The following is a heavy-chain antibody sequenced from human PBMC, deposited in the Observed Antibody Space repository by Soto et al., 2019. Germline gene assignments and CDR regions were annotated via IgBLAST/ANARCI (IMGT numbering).Heavy chain of an antibody. V-gene: IGHV3-30*18. D-gene: IGHD4-17*01. Sequence: QVQLVESGGGVVQPGRSLRLSCAASGFTFSSYGMHWVRQAPGKELEWVAVISYDGSNKYYADSVKGRFTISRDNSKNTLYLQMNSLRAEDTAVYYCAKDDYGDYVFYFDYWGQGTLVTVSS. CDR2: ISYDGSNK. CDR1: GFTFSSYG. CDR3: AKDDYGDYVFYFDY. J-gene: IGHJ4*02.